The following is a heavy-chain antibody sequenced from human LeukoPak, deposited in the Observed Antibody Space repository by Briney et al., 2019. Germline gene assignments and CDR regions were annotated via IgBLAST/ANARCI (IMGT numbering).Heavy chain of an antibody. CDR1: GYTFTSYG. J-gene: IGHJ5*02. Sequence: ASVKVSCKASGYTFTSYGISWVRQAPGQGLEWMGGIIPIFGTANYAQKFQGRVTITADESTSTAYMELSSLRSEDTAVYYCARGEQRFDPWGQGTLVTVSS. CDR2: IIPIFGTA. CDR3: ARGEQRFDP. V-gene: IGHV1-69*13. D-gene: IGHD3-16*01.